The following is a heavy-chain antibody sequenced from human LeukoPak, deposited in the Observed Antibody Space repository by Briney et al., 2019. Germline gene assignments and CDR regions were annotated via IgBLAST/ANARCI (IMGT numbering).Heavy chain of an antibody. D-gene: IGHD2-15*01. J-gene: IGHJ3*02. CDR3: ASQLGYCSGGSCLNAFDI. V-gene: IGHV4-39*07. Sequence: PSETLSLTCTVSGGSISSSSSYWGWIRQPPGKGLEWIGSIYYSGSTYYNPSLKSRVTISVDTSKNQFSLKLSSVTAADTAVYYCASQLGYCSGGSCLNAFDIWGQGTMVTVSS. CDR2: IYYSGST. CDR1: GGSISSSSSY.